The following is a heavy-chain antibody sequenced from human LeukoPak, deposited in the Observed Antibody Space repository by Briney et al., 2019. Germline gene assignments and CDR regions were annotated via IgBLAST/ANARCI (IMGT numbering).Heavy chain of an antibody. V-gene: IGHV3-30*02. CDR1: GFTFSSYG. Sequence: GGSLRLSCAASGFTFSSYGMHWVRQAPGKGLEWVAFIRYDGSNKYSADSVKGRFTISRDNSKNTVFLQMNSLRAEDTAVYYCARDVVAAAGTWDYWGQGTLVTVSS. J-gene: IGHJ4*02. CDR2: IRYDGSNK. D-gene: IGHD6-13*01. CDR3: ARDVVAAAGTWDY.